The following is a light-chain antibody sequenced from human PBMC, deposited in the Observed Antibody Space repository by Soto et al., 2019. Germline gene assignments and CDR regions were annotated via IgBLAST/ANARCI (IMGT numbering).Light chain of an antibody. CDR3: QHYGNSPT. J-gene: IGKJ1*01. CDR1: QRVSSGY. Sequence: EIVLTPSPGTLSLSPGDGATLSCRASQRVSSGYLAWYQQKPGQAPRLLIYGASRRATGIPDRFSGSGSGTDFTLSISRLEPEDFAVYWCQHYGNSPTFGQGTKVQIK. CDR2: GAS. V-gene: IGKV3-20*01.